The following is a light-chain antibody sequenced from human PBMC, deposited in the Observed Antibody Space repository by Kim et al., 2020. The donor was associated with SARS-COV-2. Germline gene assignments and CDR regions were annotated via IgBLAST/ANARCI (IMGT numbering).Light chain of an antibody. V-gene: IGKV1-6*01. CDR2: AAS. CDR1: QDIGNN. CDR3: LQDYIFPHT. J-gene: IGKJ2*01. Sequence: AIHMTQSPSSLSASVGDRVTITCRASQDIGNNLGWYQQRPGKAPKLLVHAASSLLSGVPSRFSGSGSGSDFTLTISSLQPEDFATYQCLQDYIFPHTFRQGNKLEI.